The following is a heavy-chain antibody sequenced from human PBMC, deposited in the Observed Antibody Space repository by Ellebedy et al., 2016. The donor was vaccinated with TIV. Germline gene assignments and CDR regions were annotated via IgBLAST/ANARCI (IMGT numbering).Heavy chain of an antibody. CDR3: ARVFLAVGATWAAAFDI. V-gene: IGHV3-21*01. Sequence: PGGSLRLSCAASGFTFSSYSMNWVRQAPGKGLEWVSSISSSSSYIYYADSVKGRFTISRDNAKNSLYLQMNSLRAEDTAVYYCARVFLAVGATWAAAFDIWGQGTMVTVSS. CDR2: ISSSSSYI. J-gene: IGHJ3*02. D-gene: IGHD1-26*01. CDR1: GFTFSSYS.